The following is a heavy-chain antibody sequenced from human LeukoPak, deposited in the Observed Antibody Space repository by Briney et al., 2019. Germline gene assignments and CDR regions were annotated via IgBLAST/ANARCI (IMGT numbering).Heavy chain of an antibody. Sequence: SETLSLTCTVSGGSISSSSHFWSWLRQPPGKGLEWIASINYSGSTYYNPSLKSRVTISVDTSKNQFSLKLSTVTAADTAVYYCGSVNRGWFGVGDYWGQGTLVTVSS. CDR1: GGSISSSSHF. CDR3: GSVNRGWFGVGDY. J-gene: IGHJ4*02. V-gene: IGHV4-39*01. CDR2: INYSGST. D-gene: IGHD3-10*01.